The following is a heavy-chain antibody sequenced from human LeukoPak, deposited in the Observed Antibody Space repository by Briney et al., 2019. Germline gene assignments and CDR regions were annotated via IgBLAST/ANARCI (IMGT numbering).Heavy chain of an antibody. CDR2: ISGASVST. CDR3: ATTYKGTGTQR. V-gene: IGHV1-18*01. CDR1: GFTFPSFG. D-gene: IGHD1-1*01. J-gene: IGHJ4*02. Sequence: ASVKVSCKTSGFTFPSFGFSWVRQAPGQGLEWMGWISGASVSTNYAQKFQARITMTTDTSTNTAYMELRSLRSDDTAVYYCATTYKGTGTQRWGQGTLVTVSS.